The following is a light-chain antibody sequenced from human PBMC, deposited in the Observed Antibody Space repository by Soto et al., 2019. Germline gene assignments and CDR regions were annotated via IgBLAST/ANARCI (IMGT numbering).Light chain of an antibody. CDR2: GAS. CDR3: CSYASTSPYV. CDR1: SSDVGGYNY. Sequence: QSALTQPASVSGSPGQSITFSCTGTSSDVGGYNYVSWYQQHPDTAPKLLIYGASKRPSGVSNRFSGSKSGNTASLTISGLQAEDEADYYCCSYASTSPYVFGTGTKLTVL. J-gene: IGLJ1*01. V-gene: IGLV2-14*01.